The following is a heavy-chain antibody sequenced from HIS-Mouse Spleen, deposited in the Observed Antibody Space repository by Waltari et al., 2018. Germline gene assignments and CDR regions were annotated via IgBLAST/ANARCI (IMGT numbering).Heavy chain of an antibody. D-gene: IGHD3-10*01. CDR3: ARGRHMVRGAQALDY. Sequence: QVQLQQWGAGLLKPSETLSLTCAVYGGSFSGYYWSWIRQPPGKGLEWIGEINHSGSTNYNPSLKSRVTISVDTSKNQFSLKLSSVTAADTAVYYCARGRHMVRGAQALDYWGQGTLVTVSS. V-gene: IGHV4-34*01. J-gene: IGHJ4*02. CDR2: INHSGST. CDR1: GGSFSGYY.